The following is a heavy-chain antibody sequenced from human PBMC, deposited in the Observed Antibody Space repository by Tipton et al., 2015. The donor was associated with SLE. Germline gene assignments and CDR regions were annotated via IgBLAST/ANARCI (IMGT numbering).Heavy chain of an antibody. CDR3: AREWLKCWFDP. Sequence: VQLVQSGGGLVQPGGSLRLSCAASGFTFSSYEMNWVRQAPGKGLEWVSYISSSGSTIYYADSVKGRFTISRDNAKNSLYLQMNSLRAEDTAVYYCAREWLKCWFDPWGQGTLVTVSS. J-gene: IGHJ5*02. V-gene: IGHV3-48*03. D-gene: IGHD5-24*01. CDR2: ISSSGSTI. CDR1: GFTFSSYE.